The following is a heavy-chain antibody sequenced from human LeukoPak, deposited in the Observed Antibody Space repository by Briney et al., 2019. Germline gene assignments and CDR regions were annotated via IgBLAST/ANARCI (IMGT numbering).Heavy chain of an antibody. CDR1: GFTFSSHP. CDR3: ARRDLSDGRWLFLDY. D-gene: IGHD3-22*01. CDR2: ISGSGSTT. V-gene: IGHV3-23*01. Sequence: GGSLGLSCAVSGFTFSSHPMNWVRQAPGKGLEWVSSISGSGSTTHYADSVKGRFTISRDNSKNTLYLQMNDLRAEDTAIYYCARRDLSDGRWLFLDYWGQGTLVTVSS. J-gene: IGHJ4*02.